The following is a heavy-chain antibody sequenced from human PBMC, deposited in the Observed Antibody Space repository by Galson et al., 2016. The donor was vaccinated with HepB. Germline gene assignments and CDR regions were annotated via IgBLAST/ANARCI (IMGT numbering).Heavy chain of an antibody. V-gene: IGHV3-53*01. CDR2: IYSGGST. CDR3: ARDYYGSGKFDY. CDR1: GFTFNNYA. D-gene: IGHD3-10*01. J-gene: IGHJ4*02. Sequence: SLRLSCAASGFTFNNYAMSWVRQAPGKGLEWVSVIYSGGSTYYADSVKGRFTISRDNSKNTLSLQMNSLRAEDKAVYYCARDYYGSGKFDYWGQGTLVTVSS.